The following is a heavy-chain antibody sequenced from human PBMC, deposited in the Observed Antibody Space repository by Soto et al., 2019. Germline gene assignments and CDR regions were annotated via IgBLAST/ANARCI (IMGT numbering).Heavy chain of an antibody. CDR3: ARVIAAAGTRWFDP. CDR2: IYYSGST. Sequence: SETLSLTCTVSGVSISTSNLYWGWIRQPPGKGLEWIGNIYYSGSTYYNPSLKSRVTISVDTSKNQFSLKLSSVTAADTAVYYCARVIAAAGTRWFDPWGQGTLVTVSS. J-gene: IGHJ5*02. V-gene: IGHV4-39*07. CDR1: GVSISTSNLY. D-gene: IGHD6-13*01.